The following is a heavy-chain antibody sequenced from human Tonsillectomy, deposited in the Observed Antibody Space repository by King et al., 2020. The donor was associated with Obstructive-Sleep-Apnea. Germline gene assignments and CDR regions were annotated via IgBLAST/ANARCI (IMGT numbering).Heavy chain of an antibody. CDR1: GYTFTTYY. CDR2: INPSGGST. J-gene: IGHJ4*02. V-gene: IGHV1-46*01. Sequence: QLVQSWAEVKKPGASVKVSCKASGYTFTTYYMHWVRQAPGQGLEWMGLINPSGGSTSDAQKFQGRVTMTRDTSTSTVYMELSSLRSEDTAVYYCARARGGSYYDYWGQGTLVTVSS. D-gene: IGHD3-16*01. CDR3: ARARGGSYYDY.